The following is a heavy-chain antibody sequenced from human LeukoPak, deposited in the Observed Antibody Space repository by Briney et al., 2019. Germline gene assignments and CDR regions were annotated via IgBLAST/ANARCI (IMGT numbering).Heavy chain of an antibody. CDR3: AKSDSGSYYVLDY. CDR1: GFTFSSHS. V-gene: IGHV3-23*01. Sequence: GGSLRLSCAASGFTFSSHSMSWVRQPPGEGLEWVAAISPSGDSTTYRDSVKGQFTISRDNSRNRLYLQMNSLRAEDTAVYYCAKSDSGSYYVLDYWGQGTLVTVSS. J-gene: IGHJ4*02. D-gene: IGHD1-26*01. CDR2: ISPSGDST.